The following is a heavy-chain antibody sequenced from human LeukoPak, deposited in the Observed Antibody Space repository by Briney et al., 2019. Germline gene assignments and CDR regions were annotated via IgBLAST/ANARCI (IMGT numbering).Heavy chain of an antibody. D-gene: IGHD3-10*01. CDR3: AKDLITMVRGTDY. CDR1: GFTFSSFG. J-gene: IGHJ4*02. Sequence: GGSLRLSCAASGFTFSSFGMNWVRQAPGKGLEWVTFIRYDGIAIQYADSVKGRFTISRDNSKNTLYLQMNSLRAEDTAVYYCAKDLITMVRGTDYWGQGTLVTVSS. V-gene: IGHV3-30*02. CDR2: IRYDGIAI.